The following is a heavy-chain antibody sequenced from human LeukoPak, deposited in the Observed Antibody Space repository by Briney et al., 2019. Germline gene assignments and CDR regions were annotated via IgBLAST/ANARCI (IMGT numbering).Heavy chain of an antibody. D-gene: IGHD6-13*01. CDR1: GDSFSRNTYS. J-gene: IGHJ4*02. CDR2: VYYSGRT. Sequence: SETLSLTCTVSGDSFSRNTYSWGWIRQPPGKGLEWIGSVYYSGRTYYNPSLKSRVTISVDTSKNQFSLRLSSVTASDTAVYYCARHEWYSSSWTDFDYWGQGALVTVSS. CDR3: ARHEWYSSSWTDFDY. V-gene: IGHV4-39*01.